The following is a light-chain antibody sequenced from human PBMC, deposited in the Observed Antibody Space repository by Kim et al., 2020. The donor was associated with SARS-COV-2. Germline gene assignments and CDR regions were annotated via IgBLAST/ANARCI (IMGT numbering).Light chain of an antibody. Sequence: HSAAIACSAVTSNIATNTVNWYQLLPGTAPKLLIHTNNQRPSGVPDRFAGFKAGTSASLAISGLQSEDEGEYYCAAWGDSLNGFVAFGGGTKVTVL. V-gene: IGLV1-44*01. CDR1: TSNIATNT. CDR3: AAWGDSLNGFVA. CDR2: TNN. J-gene: IGLJ2*01.